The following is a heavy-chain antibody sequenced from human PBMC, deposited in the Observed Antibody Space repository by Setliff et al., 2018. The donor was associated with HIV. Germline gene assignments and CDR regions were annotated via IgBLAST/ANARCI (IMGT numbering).Heavy chain of an antibody. CDR1: GGSLSNHY. CDR3: ARSYYDFWNGLPRSFDV. J-gene: IGHJ3*01. V-gene: IGHV4-59*11. Sequence: SETLSLTCTVSGGSLSNHYWSWLRQSPKNGLEWIGYVYYSGSTNYKPSFKSRVSISVDTSRNQFSLNLTSLTTADTAMYYCARSYYDFWNGLPRSFDVWG. CDR2: VYYSGST. D-gene: IGHD3-3*01.